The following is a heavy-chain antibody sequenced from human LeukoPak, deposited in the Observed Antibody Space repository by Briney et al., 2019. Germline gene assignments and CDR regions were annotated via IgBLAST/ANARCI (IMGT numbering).Heavy chain of an antibody. J-gene: IGHJ6*03. CDR1: GGTFSSYA. CDR2: IIPILGIA. Sequence: SVKVSCKASGGTFSSYAISWVRQAPGQGLEWMGRIIPILGIANYAQKFQGRVTITADKSTSTAYMELSSLRSEDTAVYYCARGDREYQLLYGYYYYYMDVWGKGTTVTVSS. D-gene: IGHD2-2*02. V-gene: IGHV1-69*04. CDR3: ARGDREYQLLYGYYYYYMDV.